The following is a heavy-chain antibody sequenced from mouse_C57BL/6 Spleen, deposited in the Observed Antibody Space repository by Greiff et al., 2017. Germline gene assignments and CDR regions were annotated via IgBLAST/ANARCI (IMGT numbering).Heavy chain of an antibody. CDR1: GYSITSGYY. Sequence: EVKLLESGPGLVKPSQSLSLTCSVTGYSITSGYYWNWIRQFPGNKLEWMGFISYDGSNNYNPSLKNRISITRVTSKHPFFLKLNSVTTEDTATYYCARYDYDGAMDYWGQGTSVTVSS. V-gene: IGHV3-6*01. CDR2: ISYDGSN. CDR3: ARYDYDGAMDY. D-gene: IGHD2-4*01. J-gene: IGHJ4*01.